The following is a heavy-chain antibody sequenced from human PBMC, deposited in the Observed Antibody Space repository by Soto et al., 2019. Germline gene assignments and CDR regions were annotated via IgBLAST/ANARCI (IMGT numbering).Heavy chain of an antibody. CDR3: ARGIVATIRYLYYYGMDV. V-gene: IGHV4-34*01. Sequence: SETLSLTCAVYGGSFSGYYWSWIRQPPGKGLEWIGEINHSGSTNYNSSLKSRVTISVDTSKNQFSLKLSSVTAADTAVYYCARGIVATIRYLYYYGMDVWGQGTTVTVSS. D-gene: IGHD5-12*01. CDR2: INHSGST. CDR1: GGSFSGYY. J-gene: IGHJ6*02.